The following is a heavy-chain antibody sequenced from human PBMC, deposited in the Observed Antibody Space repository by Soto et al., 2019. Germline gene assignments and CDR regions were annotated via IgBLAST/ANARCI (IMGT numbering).Heavy chain of an antibody. CDR1: GFTFSIYW. V-gene: IGHV3-7*05. J-gene: IGHJ6*02. CDR2: IKQDGSDK. CDR3: ARDGYNYAWDV. Sequence: GGSLRLSSAGSGFTFSIYWMTWVCQAPGKGLEWVAKIKQDGSDKYYVESVKGRFTISRDNAKNSMYLEMNSLRVDDTAVYYCARDGYNYAWDVWGQGTTVTVSS.